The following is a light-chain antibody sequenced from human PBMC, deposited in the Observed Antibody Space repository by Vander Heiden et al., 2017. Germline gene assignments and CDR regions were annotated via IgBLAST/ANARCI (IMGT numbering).Light chain of an antibody. Sequence: QYALTQPASVSGSPGQSITISCTGTSSDIGLYNYVSWYQHHPGKAPKLMIYDVSNRPSGVSNRFSGSKSGNTASLTISGLQAEDEADYYCSSYTSGSTLVFGGGTSLTVL. V-gene: IGLV2-14*03. CDR3: SSYTSGSTLV. J-gene: IGLJ2*01. CDR1: SSDIGLYNY. CDR2: DVS.